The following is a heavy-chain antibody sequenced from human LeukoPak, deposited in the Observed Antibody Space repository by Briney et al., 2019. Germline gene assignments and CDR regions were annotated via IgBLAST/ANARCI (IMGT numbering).Heavy chain of an antibody. V-gene: IGHV1-18*01. CDR2: ISAYNGNT. J-gene: IGHJ4*02. CDR3: ARGLSITMIVVLDY. Sequence: ASLKVSCKASGYTFTCYGISWVRQAPGQGLEWMGWISAYNGNTNYAKKLQGRVTMTTDTSTSTAYMELRSLRSDDTAVYYCARGLSITMIVVLDYWGQGTLVTVSS. D-gene: IGHD3-22*01. CDR1: GYTFTCYG.